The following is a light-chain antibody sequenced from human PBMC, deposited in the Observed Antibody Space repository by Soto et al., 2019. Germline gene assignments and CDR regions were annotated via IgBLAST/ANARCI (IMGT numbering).Light chain of an antibody. CDR3: HQYERWPKT. J-gene: IGKJ1*01. CDR1: QSITTN. CDR2: RAS. Sequence: EIVMTQSPPTLSVSPGERATLSCRASQSITTNVAWFQQKPGQAHSPLIFRASVRASGVPARFSGSGSGTEFTLTISSLQSEDFAVYFCHQYERWPKTVGQGTKVEI. V-gene: IGKV3-15*01.